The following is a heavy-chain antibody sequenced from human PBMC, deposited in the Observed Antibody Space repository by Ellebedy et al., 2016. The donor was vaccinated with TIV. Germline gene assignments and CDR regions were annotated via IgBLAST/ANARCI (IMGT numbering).Heavy chain of an antibody. J-gene: IGHJ5*02. V-gene: IGHV1-69*04. CDR2: IIPILGIA. D-gene: IGHD2-15*01. Sequence: AASVKVSCKASVCTFSSYAISWVRQAPGQGLEWMGRIIPILGIANYAQKFQGRVTITADKSTSTAYMELSSLRSEDTAVYYCARAVDCSGGSCYSNWFDPWGQGTLVTVSS. CDR1: VCTFSSYA. CDR3: ARAVDCSGGSCYSNWFDP.